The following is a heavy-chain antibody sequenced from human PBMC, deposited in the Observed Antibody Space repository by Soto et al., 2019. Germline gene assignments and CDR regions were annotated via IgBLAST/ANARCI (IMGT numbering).Heavy chain of an antibody. CDR2: IIPIFGTA. Sequence: QGQLVQSGAEVKKPGSSVKVSCKASGGTFSRYAISWVRQARGKGLEWMGGIIPIFGTAKYAQKFQGRVTITADESTRTAYMELSSLTSEDTAVYYRATHDGSYPRADYSYGMDVWRQGTTVTVSS. CDR1: GGTFSRYA. V-gene: IGHV1-69*01. CDR3: ATHDGSYPRADYSYGMDV. D-gene: IGHD1-1*01. J-gene: IGHJ6*02.